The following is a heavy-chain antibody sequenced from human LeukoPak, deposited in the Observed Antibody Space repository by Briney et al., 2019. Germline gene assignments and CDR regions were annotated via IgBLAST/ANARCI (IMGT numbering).Heavy chain of an antibody. CDR2: ISAFDGGT. J-gene: IGHJ3*02. V-gene: IGHV1-18*01. D-gene: IGHD1-1*01. Sequence: ASVKVSCKASGYTFNGFGISWVRQAPGQGLEWMGWISAFDGGTIYAQSLQGRLSMTTETSTTTAYMELRGLRSDDTAVYYCARLARYHLLEASDIWGQGTMVTVSS. CDR1: GYTFNGFG. CDR3: ARLARYHLLEASDI.